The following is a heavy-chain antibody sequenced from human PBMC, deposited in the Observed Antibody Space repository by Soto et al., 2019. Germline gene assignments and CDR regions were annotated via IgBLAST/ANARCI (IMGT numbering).Heavy chain of an antibody. CDR2: IYPGDSDT. CDR3: ARHNNWNDGSYYSVMDV. D-gene: IGHD1-1*01. V-gene: IGHV5-51*01. Sequence: PGESLKISCKGSGYSFTKYWIGWVRQMPGKGLEWMGIIYPGDSDTRYSPSFQGQVTISADRSINTAYLQWSSLKASDTATYYCARHNNWNDGSYYSVMDVWGQGTTVPVSS. CDR1: GYSFTKYW. J-gene: IGHJ6*02.